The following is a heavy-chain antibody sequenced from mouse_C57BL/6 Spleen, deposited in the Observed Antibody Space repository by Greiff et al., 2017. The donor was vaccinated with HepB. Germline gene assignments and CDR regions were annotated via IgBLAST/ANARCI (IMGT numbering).Heavy chain of an antibody. CDR3: TTPYYY. CDR1: GFNIKDDY. Sequence: EVKLVESGAELVRPGASVKLSCTASGFNIKDDYMHWVKQRPEQGLEWIGWIDPENGDTEYASKFQGKATITADTSSNTAYLQLSSLTSEDTAVYYCTTPYYYWGQGTTLTVSS. CDR2: IDPENGDT. V-gene: IGHV14-4*01. J-gene: IGHJ2*01.